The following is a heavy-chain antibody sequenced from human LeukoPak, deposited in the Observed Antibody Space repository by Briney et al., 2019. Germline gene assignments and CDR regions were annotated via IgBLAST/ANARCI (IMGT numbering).Heavy chain of an antibody. Sequence: GGSLRLPCAASGFTFSDYEMNWVRQAPGKGLEWVSYISGSGNIIYYADSVKGRFTISRDNPKNSLDLQMNSLRVEDTGIYYCVKVAKYYYGSETYYFFEHWGQGTPVTASS. CDR3: VKVAKYYYGSETYYFFEH. V-gene: IGHV3-48*03. CDR2: ISGSGNII. D-gene: IGHD3-10*01. J-gene: IGHJ4*02. CDR1: GFTFSDYE.